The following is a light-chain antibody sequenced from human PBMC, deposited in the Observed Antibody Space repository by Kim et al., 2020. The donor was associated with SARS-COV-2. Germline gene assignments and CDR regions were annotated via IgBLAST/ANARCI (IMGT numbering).Light chain of an antibody. CDR2: GAS. Sequence: VSPGETATLSGRASQSVAGNLAWYQSKPGQAPRLLIYGASTRATGIPARFSGSGSGTEFRLTISSLQSEDFAVYYCQQYNNWPPYTFGQGTKLEI. CDR3: QQYNNWPPYT. CDR1: QSVAGN. V-gene: IGKV3-15*01. J-gene: IGKJ2*01.